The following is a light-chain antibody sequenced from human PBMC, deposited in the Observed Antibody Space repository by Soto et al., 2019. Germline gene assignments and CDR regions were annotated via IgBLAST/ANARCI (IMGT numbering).Light chain of an antibody. CDR2: YDD. Sequence: QSVLTQPPSVSEAPRQRVTISCSGSSSNIGNNAVNWYQQLPGKAPKLLIYYDDQLPSGVSDRFSGSKSGTSASLAISGLRSEDEADNYGAAWNDSLNGLVFGGGTKLTVL. V-gene: IGLV1-36*01. CDR1: SSNIGNNA. J-gene: IGLJ2*01. CDR3: AAWNDSLNGLV.